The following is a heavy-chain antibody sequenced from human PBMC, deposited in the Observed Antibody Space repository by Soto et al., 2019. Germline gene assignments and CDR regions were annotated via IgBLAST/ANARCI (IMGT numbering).Heavy chain of an antibody. CDR3: ARGPPNYDFWSGYYRNWFDP. V-gene: IGHV1-8*01. CDR2: MNPNSGNT. J-gene: IGHJ5*02. D-gene: IGHD3-3*01. Sequence: GASVKVSCKASGYTFTSYDINWVGQAIGQGLEWMGWMNPNSGNTGYAQKFQGRVTMTRNTSISTAYMELSSLRSEDTAVYYCARGPPNYDFWSGYYRNWFDPWGQGTLVTVSS. CDR1: GYTFTSYD.